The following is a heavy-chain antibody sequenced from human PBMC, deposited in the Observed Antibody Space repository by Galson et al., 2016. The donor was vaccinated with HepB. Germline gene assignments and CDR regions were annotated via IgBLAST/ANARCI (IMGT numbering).Heavy chain of an antibody. CDR1: GFSFSSYS. J-gene: IGHJ6*02. V-gene: IGHV3-21*01. Sequence: SLRLSCAASGFSFSSYSMNWVRQAPGKGLEWLSYISGSSSYIYYSDSVKGRFTISRDNAENSLYLQMNSLEAEDTAGYYCARGRYDFWNGYWSYYYDMNVWGQGTTVTVSS. CDR3: ARGRYDFWNGYWSYYYDMNV. CDR2: ISGSSSYI. D-gene: IGHD3-3*01.